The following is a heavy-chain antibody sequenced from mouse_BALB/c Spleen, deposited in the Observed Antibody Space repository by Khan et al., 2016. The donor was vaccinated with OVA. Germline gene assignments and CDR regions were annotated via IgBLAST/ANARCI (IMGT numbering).Heavy chain of an antibody. J-gene: IGHJ3*01. V-gene: IGHV1S137*01. CDR2: ISSYYGDA. CDR3: ARGGGGVRFAY. D-gene: IGHD2-12*01. CDR1: GYTFTDFT. Sequence: QVQLQQSGAELVRPGVSVKISCKGSGYTFTDFTVHWVKQSHVKSLEWIGVISSYYGDATYNQNFKDKATLTVDKSSSTAYMELARLTSEDSAIFYWARGGGGVRFAYWGQGTLVTVSA.